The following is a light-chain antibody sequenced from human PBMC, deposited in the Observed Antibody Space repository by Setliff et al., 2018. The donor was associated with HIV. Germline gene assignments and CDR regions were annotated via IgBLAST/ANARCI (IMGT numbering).Light chain of an antibody. V-gene: IGLV3-21*03. CDR2: DDR. J-gene: IGLJ2*01. CDR3: QVWDYSSHQMI. Sequence: SYELTQPPSVSVAPGKTARITCGGNNIGSESVHWYQQKPGQAPVLVVYDDRDRPSGIPERFSGSNSGNTATLTISRVEAGDEADYYCQVWDYSSHQMIFGGGTK. CDR1: NIGSES.